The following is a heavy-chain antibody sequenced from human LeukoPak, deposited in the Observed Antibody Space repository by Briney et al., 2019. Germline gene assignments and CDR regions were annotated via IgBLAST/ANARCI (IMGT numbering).Heavy chain of an antibody. D-gene: IGHD3-10*01. J-gene: IGHJ4*02. CDR2: IIPIFGTA. CDR1: GGTFSSYA. CDR3: AREGHDGGSYFDY. V-gene: IGHV1-69*01. Sequence: GSSVKVSCKASGGTFSSYAISSVRHVPGQGLEWMGGIIPIFGTANYAQKFQGRVTITADEATSTAYMELSSLRSEDTAVYYCAREGHDGGSYFDYWGQGTLVTVSS.